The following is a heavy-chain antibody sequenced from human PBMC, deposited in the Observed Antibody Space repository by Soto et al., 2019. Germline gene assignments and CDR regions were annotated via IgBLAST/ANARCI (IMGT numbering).Heavy chain of an antibody. V-gene: IGHV3-74*01. Sequence: GGSLRLSCAASGFTFSSYWMHWVRQAPGKGLVWVSRINSDGSSTSYADSVKGRFTISRDNAKNTLYLQMNSLRAEDTAVYYCARVRKGDYYYYYGMDVWGQGTTVTVSS. CDR2: INSDGSST. J-gene: IGHJ6*02. CDR3: ARVRKGDYYYYYGMDV. CDR1: GFTFSSYW. D-gene: IGHD3-16*01.